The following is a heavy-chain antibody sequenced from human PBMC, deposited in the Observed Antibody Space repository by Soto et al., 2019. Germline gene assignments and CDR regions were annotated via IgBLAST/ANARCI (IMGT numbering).Heavy chain of an antibody. D-gene: IGHD1-1*01. V-gene: IGHV1-3*01. CDR3: ARAMYNWNDHYWYFDL. CDR2: INAGNGNT. J-gene: IGHJ2*01. CDR1: GYTFTSYA. Sequence: QVQLVQSGAEVKKPGASVKVSCKASGYTFTSYAMHWVRQAPGQRLEWMGWINAGNGNTKYSQKFQGRVTITRDTSASTAYMELSSLRSENTAVYYCARAMYNWNDHYWYFDLWGRGTLVTVSS.